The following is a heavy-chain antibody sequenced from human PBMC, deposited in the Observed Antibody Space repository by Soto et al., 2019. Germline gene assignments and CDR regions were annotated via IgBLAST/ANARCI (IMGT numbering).Heavy chain of an antibody. CDR3: ARHEGELLPNDAFDI. CDR1: GYSFTSYW. D-gene: IGHD1-26*01. J-gene: IGHJ3*02. Sequence: KISCKGSGYSFTSYWISWVRQMPGKGLEWMGRIDPSDSYTNYSPSFQGHVTISADKSISTAYLQWSSLKASDTAMYYCARHEGELLPNDAFDIWGQGTMVTVSS. CDR2: IDPSDSYT. V-gene: IGHV5-10-1*01.